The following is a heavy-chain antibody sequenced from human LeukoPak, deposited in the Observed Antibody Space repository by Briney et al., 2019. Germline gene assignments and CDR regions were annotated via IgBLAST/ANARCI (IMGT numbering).Heavy chain of an antibody. CDR2: ISSRSTSI. CDR1: GFTFSSYS. J-gene: IGHJ4*02. D-gene: IGHD4-17*01. CDR3: ARAKDGDDHPGDY. V-gene: IGHV3-48*02. Sequence: GGSLRLSCAASGFTFSSYSMNWVRQAPGKGLEWVSYISSRSTSIYYANSVRGRFTISRDNAKNSLYLQMNSLRDEDTAVYSCARAKDGDDHPGDYWGQGTLVTVSS.